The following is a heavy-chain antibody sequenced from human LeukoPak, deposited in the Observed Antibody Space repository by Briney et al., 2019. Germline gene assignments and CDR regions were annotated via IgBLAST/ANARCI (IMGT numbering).Heavy chain of an antibody. CDR1: GYTLTELS. D-gene: IGHD2-15*01. CDR3: ATVPDLYCSGGSCYFDY. Sequence: GASVKVSCKVSGYTLTELSMHWVRQAPGKGLEWMGGFDPEDGETIYAQKFQDRVTMTEDTSTDTAYMELSSLRSEDTAVYYCATVPDLYCSGGSCYFDYWGQGTLVTVSS. CDR2: FDPEDGET. V-gene: IGHV1-24*01. J-gene: IGHJ4*02.